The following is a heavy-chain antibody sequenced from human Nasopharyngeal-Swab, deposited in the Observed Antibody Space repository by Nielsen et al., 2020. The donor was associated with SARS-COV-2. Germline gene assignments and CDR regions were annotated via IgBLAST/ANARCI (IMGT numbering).Heavy chain of an antibody. J-gene: IGHJ4*02. V-gene: IGHV3-7*01. D-gene: IGHD6-13*01. CDR1: GFTFSSYW. CDR3: AILESSSWYWSY. CDR2: IKQDGSEK. Sequence: GESLKISCAASGFTFSSYWMSWVRQAPGKGLEWVANIKQDGSEKYYVDSVKGRFSISRDNAKNSLYLQMNSLRAEDTAVYYCAILESSSWYWSYWGQGTLVTVSS.